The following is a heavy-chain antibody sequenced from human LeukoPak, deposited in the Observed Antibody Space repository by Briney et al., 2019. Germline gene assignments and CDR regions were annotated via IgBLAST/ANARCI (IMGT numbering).Heavy chain of an antibody. D-gene: IGHD1-26*01. CDR1: GYPFTSYG. V-gene: IGHV1-18*01. CDR2: ISAYNGNT. CDR3: ARDIYSGSSVPFDY. J-gene: IGHJ4*02. Sequence: ASVKVSCKASGYPFTSYGITWVRQAPGQGLEWMGWISAYNGNTNYAQKLQGRVAMTTDTSTSTAYMELRSLRSDDTAVYYCARDIYSGSSVPFDYWGQGTLVTVSS.